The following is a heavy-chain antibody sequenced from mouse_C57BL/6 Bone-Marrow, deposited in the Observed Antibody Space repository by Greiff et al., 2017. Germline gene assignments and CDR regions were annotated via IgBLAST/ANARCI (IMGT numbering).Heavy chain of an antibody. Sequence: DVQLVESGEGLVKPGGSLKLSCAASGFTFSSYAMSWVRQTPEKRLEWVAYISSGGDYIYYADTVKGRFTISRDNARNTLYLQMSSLKSEDTAMYYCTRDSAVVPYFDYWGQGTTLTVSS. CDR3: TRDSAVVPYFDY. CDR2: ISSGGDYI. V-gene: IGHV5-9-1*02. J-gene: IGHJ2*01. D-gene: IGHD1-1*01. CDR1: GFTFSSYA.